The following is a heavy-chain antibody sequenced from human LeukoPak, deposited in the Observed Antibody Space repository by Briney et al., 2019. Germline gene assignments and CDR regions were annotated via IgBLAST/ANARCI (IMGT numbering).Heavy chain of an antibody. V-gene: IGHV1-69*04. CDR1: GGTFSSYA. Sequence: GSSVKVSCKASGGTFSSYAISWARQAPGQGLEWMGRIIPIFGIANYAQKFQGRVTITADKSTSTAYMELSSLRSEDTAVYYCARVPYTYSSSWYYFDYWGQGTLVTVSS. CDR2: IIPIFGIA. D-gene: IGHD6-13*01. CDR3: ARVPYTYSSSWYYFDY. J-gene: IGHJ4*02.